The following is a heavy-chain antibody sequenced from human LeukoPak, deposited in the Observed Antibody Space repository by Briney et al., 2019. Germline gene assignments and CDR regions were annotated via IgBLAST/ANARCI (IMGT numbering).Heavy chain of an antibody. CDR1: GFTFSSYS. Sequence: PGGSLRLSCAASGFTFSSYSMNWVRQAPGKGLEWVSSISSSSSYTYYADSVKGRFTISRDNAKNSLYLQMNSLRAEDTAVYYCAAAVDYYDSAGFDYWGQGTLVTVSS. V-gene: IGHV3-21*01. D-gene: IGHD3-22*01. CDR2: ISSSSSYT. J-gene: IGHJ4*02. CDR3: AAAVDYYDSAGFDY.